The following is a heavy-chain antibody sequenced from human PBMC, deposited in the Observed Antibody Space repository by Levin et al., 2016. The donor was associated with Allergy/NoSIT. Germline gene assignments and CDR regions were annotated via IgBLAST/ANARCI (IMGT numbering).Heavy chain of an antibody. CDR3: ARIREGYSPWDGFEI. J-gene: IGHJ3*02. CDR1: GGSFSGYF. CDR2: ISHSAGT. Sequence: SETLSLTCAVYGGSFSGYFWSWIRQPPGKGLEWIGEISHSAGTNYNPSLKSRVTISLDTSKSQFSLKLSSVTAADTAVYYCARIREGYSPWDGFEIWGQGTMVTVSS. V-gene: IGHV4-34*01. D-gene: IGHD1-1*01.